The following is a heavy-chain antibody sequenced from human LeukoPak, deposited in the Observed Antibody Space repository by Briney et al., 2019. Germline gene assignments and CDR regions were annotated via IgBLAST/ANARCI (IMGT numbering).Heavy chain of an antibody. D-gene: IGHD4-17*01. CDR2: INPNSGGT. V-gene: IGHV1-2*04. CDR1: GYTFTGYY. CDR3: ATGHLRIYYFDY. J-gene: IGHJ4*02. Sequence: ASVKVSCKASGYTFTGYYMHWVRQAPGQGLEWMGWINPNSGGTNYAQKFQGWVTMTRDTSISTAYMELSRLRSDDTAVYYCATGHLRIYYFDYWGQGTLATVSS.